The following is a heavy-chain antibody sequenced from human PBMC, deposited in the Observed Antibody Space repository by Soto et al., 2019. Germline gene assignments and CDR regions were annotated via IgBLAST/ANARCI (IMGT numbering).Heavy chain of an antibody. Sequence: GGSLRLSCAASGFTFSSYWMHWVRQAPGKGLVWVSRINSDGSSTSYADSVKGRFTISRDNAKNTLYLQMNSLRAEDTAVYYCARRLLWFGGSFYYYGMDVWGQGTTVTVSS. CDR3: ARRLLWFGGSFYYYGMDV. D-gene: IGHD3-10*01. V-gene: IGHV3-74*01. CDR2: INSDGSST. J-gene: IGHJ6*02. CDR1: GFTFSSYW.